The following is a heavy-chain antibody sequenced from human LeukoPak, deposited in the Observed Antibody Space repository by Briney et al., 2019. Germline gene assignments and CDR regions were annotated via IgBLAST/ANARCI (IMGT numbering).Heavy chain of an antibody. CDR3: ARKRYSSSWFSAFDI. CDR2: IYTSGGT. CDR1: GGSISSYY. D-gene: IGHD6-13*01. J-gene: IGHJ3*02. Sequence: SETPSLTCTVSGGSISSYYWSWIRQPAGKGLEWIGRIYTSGGTNYNPSLKGRVTMSVDTSKNQFSLKLSSVTAADTAVYYCARKRYSSSWFSAFDIWGQGTMVTVSS. V-gene: IGHV4-4*07.